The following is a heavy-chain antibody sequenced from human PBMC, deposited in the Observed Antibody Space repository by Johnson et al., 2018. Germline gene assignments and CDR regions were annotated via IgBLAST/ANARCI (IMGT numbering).Heavy chain of an antibody. CDR1: GFTLSRYG. D-gene: IGHD3-22*01. CDR2: ISHDGSTR. V-gene: IGHV3-30*18. J-gene: IGHJ6*02. CDR3: AKDKGLKYYAMDV. Sequence: QVQLVESGGGVVQPGRSLRLSCAASGFTLSRYGMHWVRQAPGTGLEWVAVISHDGSTRYYGGSVKGRFTISRDNSKNTLYLPMNSLRVEDTAVYYWAKDKGLKYYAMDVWGQGTTVTVSS.